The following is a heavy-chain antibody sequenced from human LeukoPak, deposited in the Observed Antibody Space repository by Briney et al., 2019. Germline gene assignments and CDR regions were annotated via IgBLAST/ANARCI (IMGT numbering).Heavy chain of an antibody. CDR2: ISSSSSYI. CDR1: GFTFSSYS. D-gene: IGHD3-10*01. Sequence: GGSLRPSCAASGFTFSSYSMNWVRQAPGKGLEWVSSISSSSSYIYYADSVKGRFTISRDNAKNSLYLQMNSLRAEDTAVYYCARDGITMVRGVTSHFDYWGQGTLVTVSS. J-gene: IGHJ4*02. CDR3: ARDGITMVRGVTSHFDY. V-gene: IGHV3-21*01.